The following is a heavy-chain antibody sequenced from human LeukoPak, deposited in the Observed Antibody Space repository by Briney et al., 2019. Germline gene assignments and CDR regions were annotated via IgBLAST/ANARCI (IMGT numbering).Heavy chain of an antibody. CDR3: ARGDCSSTICYSPMDV. CDR2: IYRSGST. J-gene: IGHJ6*03. D-gene: IGHD2-2*01. CDR1: GYSINSGYY. V-gene: IGHV4-38-2*02. Sequence: SETLSLTCTVSGYSINSGYYWVWIRQPPGKGLEWIGSIYRSGSTNHNPSLKSRVTISVDTSKNQFSLKVSSVTAADTAVYYCARGDCSSTICYSPMDVWGKGTTVTVSS.